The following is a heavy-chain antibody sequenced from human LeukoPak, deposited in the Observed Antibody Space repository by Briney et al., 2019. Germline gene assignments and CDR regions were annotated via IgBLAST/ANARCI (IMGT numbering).Heavy chain of an antibody. CDR2: ISGSGGST. D-gene: IGHD2-2*01. J-gene: IGHJ6*02. CDR1: GFSFSSYA. Sequence: PGGSLRLSCAASGFSFSSYAMSWVRQAPGKGLEWVSVISGSGGSTYHTDSVKGRFTISRDNSKNTLYLQMNSPRVEDTALYYCAKLIPAAMALDVWGQGTTVTVSS. CDR3: AKLIPAAMALDV. V-gene: IGHV3-23*01.